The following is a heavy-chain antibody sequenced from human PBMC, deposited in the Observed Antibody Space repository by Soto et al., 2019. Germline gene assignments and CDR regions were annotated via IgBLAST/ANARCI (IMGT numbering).Heavy chain of an antibody. CDR1: GGSINSYY. D-gene: IGHD2-15*01. J-gene: IGHJ2*01. V-gene: IGHV4-59*01. Sequence: QVQLQESGPGLVKPSETLSLTCTVSGGSINSYYWSWIRQPPGKGLEWIGSLSYSANCYYNPSLKSRISVSVATSKNQFSLTLTSVAAADTAVYYCARQSCSGGGCYSGPQDWYFSLWGRGTLVTVSS. CDR3: ARQSCSGGGCYSGPQDWYFSL. CDR2: LSYSANC.